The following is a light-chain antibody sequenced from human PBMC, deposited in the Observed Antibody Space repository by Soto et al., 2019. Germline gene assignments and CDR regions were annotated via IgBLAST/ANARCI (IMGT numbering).Light chain of an antibody. CDR1: QSVSHY. CDR3: QHFGGSLPVT. CDR2: DAS. Sequence: EIVLTQSPATLSLSPGERATLSCSASQSVSHYLAWYQQKPGQAPRLLIFDASNRATGVPARFSGSRSGTDFTLTISRLEPEDFAVYYCQHFGGSLPVTFGQGTRLEV. J-gene: IGKJ5*01. V-gene: IGKV3-11*01.